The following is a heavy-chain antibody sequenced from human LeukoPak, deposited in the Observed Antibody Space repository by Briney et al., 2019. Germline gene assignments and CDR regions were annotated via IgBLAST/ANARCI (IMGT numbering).Heavy chain of an antibody. D-gene: IGHD3-22*01. CDR1: GFTFSSYA. Sequence: GGSLRLSCAAFGFTFSSYAMSWVRQAPGKGLEWVSAISGSGGSTYYADSVKGRFTISRDNSKNTLYLQMNSLRAEDTAVYYCAKAHTYYYDSSGPTDAFDIWGQGTMVTVSS. V-gene: IGHV3-23*01. CDR2: ISGSGGST. CDR3: AKAHTYYYDSSGPTDAFDI. J-gene: IGHJ3*02.